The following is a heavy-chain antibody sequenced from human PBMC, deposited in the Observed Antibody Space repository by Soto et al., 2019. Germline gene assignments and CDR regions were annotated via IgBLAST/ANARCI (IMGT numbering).Heavy chain of an antibody. CDR3: TTSNLGVDF. D-gene: IGHD1-1*01. V-gene: IGHV3-15*01. CDR1: GLIFSDVW. CDR2: IKTKPDDGTI. Sequence: GGSLRLSCAASGLIFSDVWMTCVRQAPGKGLEWVGLIKTKPDDGTIDYAAPVRGRFTISRDDSKNTLYLQMTSLTPDDTGVYYCTTSNLGVDFWGPGTMVTVSS. J-gene: IGHJ4*02.